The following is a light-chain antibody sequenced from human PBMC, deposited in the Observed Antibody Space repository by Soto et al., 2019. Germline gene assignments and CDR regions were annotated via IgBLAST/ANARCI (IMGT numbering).Light chain of an antibody. V-gene: IGLV2-14*01. J-gene: IGLJ2*01. CDR3: SSYTSSNSVV. CDR2: DVR. Sequence: QSALTQPASVSGSPGQSITFSCTGTSSDVGAYNYVSWYQQHPGKAPKLMIYDVRNRPSGVSNRFSGSKSGNTASLTISGLQAEDEADYYCSSYTSSNSVVFGGGTKVTVL. CDR1: SSDVGAYNY.